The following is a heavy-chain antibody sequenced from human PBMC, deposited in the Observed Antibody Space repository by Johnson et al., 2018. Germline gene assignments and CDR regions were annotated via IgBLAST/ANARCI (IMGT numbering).Heavy chain of an antibody. J-gene: IGHJ3*02. Sequence: VQLVESGGGLVQPGRSLRLSCAASGFTFDDYAMHWVRQAPGKGLEWVSGISWNSGSIGYADSVKGRFTISRDNAKNSLYLQMNSLRAEDTALYYCAKEPDYYDSSGYDAAGAFDIWGQGTMVTVSS. D-gene: IGHD3-22*01. CDR3: AKEPDYYDSSGYDAAGAFDI. CDR2: ISWNSGSI. CDR1: GFTFDDYA. V-gene: IGHV3-9*01.